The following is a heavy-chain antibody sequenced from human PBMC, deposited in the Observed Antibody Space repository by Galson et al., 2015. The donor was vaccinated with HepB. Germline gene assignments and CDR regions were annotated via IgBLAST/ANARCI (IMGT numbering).Heavy chain of an antibody. Sequence: SVKVSCKASGYTFTIYTMHWVRQAPGQRLEWMGWINAGNGNTKYSQRFQGRVTITRDTSASTAYMELSSLRSEDTAVYYCARKDYAIYYYGMDVWGQGTTVTVS. CDR3: ARKDYAIYYYGMDV. D-gene: IGHD4-17*01. CDR2: INAGNGNT. J-gene: IGHJ6*02. CDR1: GYTFTIYT. V-gene: IGHV1-3*01.